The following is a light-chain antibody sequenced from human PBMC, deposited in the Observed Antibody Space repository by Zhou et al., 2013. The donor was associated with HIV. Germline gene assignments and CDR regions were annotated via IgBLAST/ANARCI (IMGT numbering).Light chain of an antibody. V-gene: IGKV3-15*01. J-gene: IGKJ5*01. CDR3: QQNSLSPIT. CDR2: GAS. CDR1: QSVSSN. Sequence: EIVMTQSPATLSVSPGERATLSCRASQSVSSNLAWYQQKPGQAPRLLIYGASTRATGIPARFSGSGSGTEFTLTISSLQSEDFAVYYCQQNSLSPITFGQGTRLQI.